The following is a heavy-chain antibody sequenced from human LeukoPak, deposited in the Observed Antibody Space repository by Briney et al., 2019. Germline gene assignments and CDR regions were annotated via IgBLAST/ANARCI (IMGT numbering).Heavy chain of an antibody. CDR2: IYYSGST. J-gene: IGHJ6*03. CDR1: GGSISSSSYY. D-gene: IGHD4-11*01. CDR3: ARAADDYSNYYYYYMDV. V-gene: IGHV4-39*07. Sequence: SETLSLTCTVSGGSISSSSYYWGWIRQPPGKGLEWIGSIYYSGSTYYNPSLKSRVTISVDTSKNQFSLKLSSVTAADTAVYYCARAADDYSNYYYYYMDVWGKGTTVTVSS.